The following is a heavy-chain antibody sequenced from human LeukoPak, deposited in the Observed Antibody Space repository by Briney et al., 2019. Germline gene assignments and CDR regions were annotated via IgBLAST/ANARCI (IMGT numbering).Heavy chain of an antibody. J-gene: IGHJ5*02. CDR1: GYTFTGYY. Sequence: GASVKVPCKASGYTFTGYYMHWVRQAPGQGLEWMGWINPNSGGTNYAQKFQGRVTMTRDASISTAYMELSRLRSDDTAVYYCARGVPAASPWWLDPWGQGTLVTVSS. V-gene: IGHV1-2*02. D-gene: IGHD2-2*01. CDR2: INPNSGGT. CDR3: ARGVPAASPWWLDP.